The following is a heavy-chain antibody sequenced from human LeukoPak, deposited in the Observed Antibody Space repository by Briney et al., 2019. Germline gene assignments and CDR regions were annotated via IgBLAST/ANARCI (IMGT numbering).Heavy chain of an antibody. CDR2: IDCSGST. V-gene: IGHV4-31*03. Sequence: PSQTLSLTCTVSVDSIKSGGSFWTWIRQHPGKGLEWIGYIDCSGSTYYNPSLKSRVTISVDTSKKRISLRLSSVTAADTAVYYCARDGGRHYEAFDIWGQGTMVTVTS. CDR1: VDSIKSGGSF. J-gene: IGHJ3*02. D-gene: IGHD3-10*01. CDR3: ARDGGRHYEAFDI.